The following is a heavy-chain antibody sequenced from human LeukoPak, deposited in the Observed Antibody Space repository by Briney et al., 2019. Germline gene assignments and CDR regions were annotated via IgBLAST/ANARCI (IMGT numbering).Heavy chain of an antibody. J-gene: IGHJ4*02. D-gene: IGHD3-22*01. Sequence: GALRLSCAASGFTFSDYYMSWIRQAPGKGLEWVSYISSSGSTIYYADSVKGRFTISRDNAKNSLYLQMNSLRAEGTAVYYCARDPDSGYYYAEHDYWGQGTLVTVSS. CDR2: ISSSGSTI. CDR1: GFTFSDYY. CDR3: ARDPDSGYYYAEHDY. V-gene: IGHV3-11*01.